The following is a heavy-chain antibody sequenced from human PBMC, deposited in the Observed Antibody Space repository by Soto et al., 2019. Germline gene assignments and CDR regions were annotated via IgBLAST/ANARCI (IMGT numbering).Heavy chain of an antibody. J-gene: IGHJ3*02. Sequence: HPGGSLRLSCAASGFTFSSYAMSWVRQAPGKGLEWVSAISGSGGSTYYADSVKGRFTISRDNSKNTLYLQMNSLRAEDTAVYYCAKTLASTHIDSRGYYDAFAIWGQGTRVTVSS. V-gene: IGHV3-23*01. D-gene: IGHD3-22*01. CDR1: GFTFSSYA. CDR2: ISGSGGST. CDR3: AKTLASTHIDSRGYYDAFAI.